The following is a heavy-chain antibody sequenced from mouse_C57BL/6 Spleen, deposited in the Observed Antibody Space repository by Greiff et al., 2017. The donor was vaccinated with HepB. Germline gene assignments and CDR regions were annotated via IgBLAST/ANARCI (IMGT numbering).Heavy chain of an antibody. CDR2: IDPNSGGT. CDR3: ARSVGQRRLRLYAMDY. J-gene: IGHJ4*01. CDR1: GYTFTSYW. D-gene: IGHD3-2*02. V-gene: IGHV1-72*01. Sequence: QVQLQQPGAELVKPGASVKLSCKASGYTFTSYWMHWVKQRPGRGLEWIGRIDPNSGGTKYNEKFKSKATLTVDKPSITAYMQISSLTSEDSAVYYCARSVGQRRLRLYAMDYWGQGTSVTVSS.